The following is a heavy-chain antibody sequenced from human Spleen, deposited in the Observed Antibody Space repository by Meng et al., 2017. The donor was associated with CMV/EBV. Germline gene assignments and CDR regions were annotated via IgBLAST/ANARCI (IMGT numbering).Heavy chain of an antibody. CDR3: APGFRSWSGSYSS. J-gene: IGHJ4*02. CDR2: ITHSGST. D-gene: IGHD1-26*01. V-gene: IGHV4-34*01. Sequence: QVHRQQWCAGLLKHSETLSLTCGVYGAPFSGYWSLVRQPPGKGLEWIGEITHSGSTNYNVSLKSRVTISIDTSKNQFSLKLSSVTATDTAVYYCAPGFRSWSGSYSSWGQGTLVTVSS. CDR1: GAPFSGY.